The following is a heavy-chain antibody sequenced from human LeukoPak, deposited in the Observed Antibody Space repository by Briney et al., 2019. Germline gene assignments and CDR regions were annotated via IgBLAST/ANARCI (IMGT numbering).Heavy chain of an antibody. D-gene: IGHD3-10*01. CDR2: INHSGST. V-gene: IGHV4-34*01. CDR3: ARYGARGWYFDL. Sequence: PSETLSLTCAVYGGSFSGYYWSWIRQPPGKGLEWIGEINHSGSTNYNPSLKSRVTISVDTSKNQFSLKLSSVTAADTAVYYCARYGARGWYFDLWGRGTLVSVSS. J-gene: IGHJ2*01. CDR1: GGSFSGYY.